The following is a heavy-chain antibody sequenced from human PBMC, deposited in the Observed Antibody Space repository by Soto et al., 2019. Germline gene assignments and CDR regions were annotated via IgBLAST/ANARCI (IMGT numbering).Heavy chain of an antibody. CDR2: IGGSGGEK. Sequence: PGGSLRLSCAASGFFFSSYAMSWVRQAPGKGLEWVSGIGGSGGEKSYADSVKGRFTISRDNSKNTLYLQMESLGAEDTAVYYCAKDAAMVSSTCTNFDYRGQGTLVTDSS. CDR1: GFFFSSYA. CDR3: AKDAAMVSSTCTNFDY. V-gene: IGHV3-23*01. D-gene: IGHD6-13*01. J-gene: IGHJ4*02.